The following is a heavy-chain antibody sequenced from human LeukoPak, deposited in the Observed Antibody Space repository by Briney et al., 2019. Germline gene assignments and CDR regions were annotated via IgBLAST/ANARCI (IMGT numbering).Heavy chain of an antibody. CDR3: ARDGTMNGAFDI. CDR2: IYYSGST. Sequence: SETLSLTCTVSGGSISSGDYYWSWIRQPPGKGLEWIGYIYYSGSTYYNPSLKSRVTISVDTSKNQFSLKLSSVTAADTAVYYCARDGTMNGAFDIWGQGTMVTVSS. CDR1: GGSISSGDYY. J-gene: IGHJ3*02. D-gene: IGHD3-22*01. V-gene: IGHV4-30-4*01.